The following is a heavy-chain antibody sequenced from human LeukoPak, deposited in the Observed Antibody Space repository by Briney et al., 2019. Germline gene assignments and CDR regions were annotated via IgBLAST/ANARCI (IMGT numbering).Heavy chain of an antibody. J-gene: IGHJ4*02. CDR3: SRENGAFSPFGY. Sequence: SETLSLTCGVSGGSISNTKWWSWVRQPPGQGLEWIGEISLTGLTHYNPSLESRVTVSLDKSKNQLSLNLTSVTAADTAVYYCSRENGAFSPFGYWGQGTLVTVSS. D-gene: IGHD2-8*01. CDR2: ISLTGLT. V-gene: IGHV4-4*02. CDR1: GGSISNTKW.